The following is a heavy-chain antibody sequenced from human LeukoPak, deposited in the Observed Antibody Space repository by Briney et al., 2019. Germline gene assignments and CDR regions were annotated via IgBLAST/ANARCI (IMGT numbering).Heavy chain of an antibody. Sequence: SETLSLTCTVSGGSISSSYWNWGWIRQPPGKGLEWIGYIYNTGSTNYDLSLKSRVNILVDTSKNRLSLKLSSVSAADTAVYYCARLSGSNGWYPWAFDIWGRGTMGAVSS. J-gene: IGHJ3*02. V-gene: IGHV4-59*08. D-gene: IGHD6-19*01. CDR1: GGSISSSY. CDR2: IYNTGST. CDR3: ARLSGSNGWYPWAFDI.